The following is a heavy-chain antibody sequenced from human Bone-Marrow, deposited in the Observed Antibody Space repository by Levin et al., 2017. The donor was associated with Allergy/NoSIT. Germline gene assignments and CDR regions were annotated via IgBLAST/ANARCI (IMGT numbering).Heavy chain of an antibody. CDR2: IYEGGNV. V-gene: IGHV4-59*01. Sequence: SETLSLTCTISGGSIRGKFWGWIRQFPGKGLEWIGYIYEGGNVNYNPSLKSRLTMSVDTPQNQFSLKLGPVTAADTAVYYCVGENEHGGVNYVAWFDPWGPGILVTVSS. J-gene: IGHJ5*02. CDR3: VGENEHGGVNYVAWFDP. CDR1: GGSIRGKF. D-gene: IGHD1-7*01.